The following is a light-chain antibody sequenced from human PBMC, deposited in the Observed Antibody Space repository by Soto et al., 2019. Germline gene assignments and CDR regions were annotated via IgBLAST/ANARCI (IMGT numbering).Light chain of an antibody. CDR2: AAS. CDR1: QSISSW. Sequence: DIQMTQSPSTLSASVGDRVTITCRASQSISSWLAWYQQKPGKAPKVLIFAASSLQSGVPPRFSGSGSGTDFTLTISTLQPEDFATYYCQQSYSTPWTFGQGTKVDIK. CDR3: QQSYSTPWT. J-gene: IGKJ1*01. V-gene: IGKV1-39*01.